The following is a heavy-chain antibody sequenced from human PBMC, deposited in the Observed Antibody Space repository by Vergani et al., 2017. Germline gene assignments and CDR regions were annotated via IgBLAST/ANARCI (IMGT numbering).Heavy chain of an antibody. CDR1: GGSVSSGSYY. J-gene: IGHJ4*02. CDR3: ARGAVAGLYYFDY. V-gene: IGHV4-61*01. CDR2: IYYSGST. D-gene: IGHD6-19*01. Sequence: QVQLQESGPGLVKPSETLSLTCTVSGGSVSSGSYYWSWIRQPSGKGLEWIGYIYYSGSTNYNPSLKSRVTISVDTSKNQFSLKLSSVTAADTAVYYCARGAVAGLYYFDYWGQGTLVTVSS.